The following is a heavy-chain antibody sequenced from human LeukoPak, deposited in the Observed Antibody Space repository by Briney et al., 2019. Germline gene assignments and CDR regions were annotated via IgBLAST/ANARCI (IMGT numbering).Heavy chain of an antibody. CDR2: IYYSGST. Sequence: SETLSLTCTVSGGSISSYYRRWIRPPLGKGLEWIGYIYYSGSTNYNPSLKSRVTISVDTSKNQFSLKLSSVTAADTAVYYCARSDYYGSGSYKDWGQGTLVTVSS. V-gene: IGHV4-59*08. CDR1: GGSISSYY. CDR3: ARSDYYGSGSYKD. D-gene: IGHD3-10*01. J-gene: IGHJ4*02.